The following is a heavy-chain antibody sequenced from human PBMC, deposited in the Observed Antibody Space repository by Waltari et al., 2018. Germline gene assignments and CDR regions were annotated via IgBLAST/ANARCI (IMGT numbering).Heavy chain of an antibody. CDR2: IYTSGST. J-gene: IGHJ4*02. V-gene: IGHV4-4*07. CDR3: ARDLGIGLEVYFDY. CDR1: GGSISSYY. Sequence: QVQLQESGPGLVKPSETLSLTCTVSGGSISSYYWSWIRQPAGKGLEWIGRIYTSGSTNYYPSLKIRVTISVDKSKNQFSLKLSSVTAADTAVYYCARDLGIGLEVYFDYWGQGTLVTVSS. D-gene: IGHD7-27*01.